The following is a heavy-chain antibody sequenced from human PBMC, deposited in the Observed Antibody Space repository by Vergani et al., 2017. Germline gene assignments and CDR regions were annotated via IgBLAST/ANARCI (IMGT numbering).Heavy chain of an antibody. V-gene: IGHV7-4-1*02. Sequence: QVQLVQSGSELKKPGASVKVSCKASGYTFTSYAMNWVRQAPGQGLEWMGWINTNTGNPTYAQGFTGRFVFSLDTSVSTAYLQISSLTAEETAVYYCARGARGYYYYGMDVWGQGTTVTVSS. J-gene: IGHJ6*02. CDR3: ARGARGYYYYGMDV. CDR1: GYTFTSYA. CDR2: INTNTGNP.